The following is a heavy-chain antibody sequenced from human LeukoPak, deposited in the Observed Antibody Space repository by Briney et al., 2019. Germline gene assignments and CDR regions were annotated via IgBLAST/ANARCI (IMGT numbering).Heavy chain of an antibody. J-gene: IGHJ4*02. Sequence: ASVKVSCKASGYTFTGYYMHWVRQAPGLGLKWMGRMNPNSGGTNYAQKFQGRVTMTRDTSISTAYMELSRLRSDDTAVYYCARDFQVAGNYYFDYWGQGTLVTVSS. D-gene: IGHD6-19*01. CDR1: GYTFTGYY. V-gene: IGHV1-2*06. CDR2: MNPNSGGT. CDR3: ARDFQVAGNYYFDY.